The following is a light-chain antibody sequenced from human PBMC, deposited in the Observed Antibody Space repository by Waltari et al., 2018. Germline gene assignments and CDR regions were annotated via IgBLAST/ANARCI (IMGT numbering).Light chain of an antibody. CDR2: DVS. CDR3: QHFNNLPLIT. CDR1: QAITNN. J-gene: IGKJ5*01. V-gene: IGKV1-33*01. Sequence: DIQLTPSPSSLAASVGARVTITCRSSQAITNNLNWFHQTPGKAPTVLISDVSNLATGVPLRFSGSGSGTYVTLTNNGLQPEDIATYYCQHFNNLPLITFGQETRLEIK.